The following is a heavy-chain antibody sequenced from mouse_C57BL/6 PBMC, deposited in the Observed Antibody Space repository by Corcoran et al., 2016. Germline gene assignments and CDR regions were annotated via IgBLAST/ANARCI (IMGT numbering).Heavy chain of an antibody. V-gene: IGHV14-2*01. CDR3: GRGYTGGY. Sequence: EVQLQQSRAELVQPGASVKLSCTASGFNITDYYLHWVKQRTEPGLEWIGRIDPEDGETKYAPKFKGKATITADTSSNTAYLQLSSLTSEDSAVYYCGRGYTGGYWGQGTTLTVSS. D-gene: IGHD1-2*01. CDR1: GFNITDYY. J-gene: IGHJ2*01. CDR2: IDPEDGET.